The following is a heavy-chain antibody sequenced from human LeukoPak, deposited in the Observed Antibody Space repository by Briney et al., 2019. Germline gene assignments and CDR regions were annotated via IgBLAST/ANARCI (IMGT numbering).Heavy chain of an antibody. V-gene: IGHV4-59*12. CDR1: GGSISSYY. J-gene: IGHJ6*02. CDR2: IYYSGST. CDR3: ARVTGSVVVPAAIVPLYYYYGMDV. Sequence: PSETLSLTCTVSGGSISSYYWSWIRQPPGKGLEWIGYIYYSGSTNYNPSLKSRVTISVDTSKNQFSLKLSSVTAADTAVYYCARVTGSVVVPAAIVPLYYYYGMDVWGQGTTVTVSS. D-gene: IGHD2-2*01.